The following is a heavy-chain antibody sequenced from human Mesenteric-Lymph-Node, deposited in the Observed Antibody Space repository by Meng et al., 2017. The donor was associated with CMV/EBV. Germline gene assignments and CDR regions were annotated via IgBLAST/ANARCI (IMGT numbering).Heavy chain of an antibody. V-gene: IGHV1-69*04. CDR2: IIPILGIA. CDR1: TFSSNT. J-gene: IGHJ4*02. D-gene: IGHD2-2*01. CDR3: ARDVGYCSSTSCYFYFDY. Sequence: TFSSNTISWGRQAPGQGLEWMGRIIPILGIANYAQKFQGRVTITADKSTSTAYMELSSLRSEDTAVYYCARDVGYCSSTSCYFYFDYWGQGTLVTVSS.